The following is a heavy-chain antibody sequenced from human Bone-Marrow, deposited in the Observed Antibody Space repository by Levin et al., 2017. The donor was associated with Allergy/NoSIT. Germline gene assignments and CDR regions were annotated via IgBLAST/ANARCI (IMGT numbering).Heavy chain of an antibody. CDR1: GDIFSTYA. CDR3: ATGYYDRSGYFDWVDP. CDR2: TIPKFETR. J-gene: IGHJ5*02. D-gene: IGHD3-22*01. V-gene: IGHV1-69*06. Sequence: PGESLKISCKASGDIFSTYAISWVRQAPGQGPEWMGGTIPKFETRNIAQKFRGRLTITADKTTSTAYMELSSLRFDDTAVYYCATGYYDRSGYFDWVDPWGQGTLVTVSS.